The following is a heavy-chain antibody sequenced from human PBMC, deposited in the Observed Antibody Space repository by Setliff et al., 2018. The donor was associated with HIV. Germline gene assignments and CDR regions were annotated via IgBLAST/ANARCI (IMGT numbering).Heavy chain of an antibody. J-gene: IGHJ5*02. CDR2: INHRGST. Sequence: SETLSLTCAVYGGSFSGYNWNWIRQPPGKGLEWIGEINHRGSTNYNPSLKSRVTISVDTSKNLFSLRLSSVTASDTAVYYCARVRWVASGWDSGGPNWFDPWGQGSLVTVSS. D-gene: IGHD6-19*01. CDR1: GGSFSGYN. CDR3: ARVRWVASGWDSGGPNWFDP. V-gene: IGHV4-34*01.